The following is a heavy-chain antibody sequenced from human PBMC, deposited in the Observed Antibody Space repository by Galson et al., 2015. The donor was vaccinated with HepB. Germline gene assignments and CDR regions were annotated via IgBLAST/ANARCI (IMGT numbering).Heavy chain of an antibody. CDR2: ISSTSTYI. J-gene: IGHJ6*02. CDR3: ARLLASTGTYFYYGMDV. Sequence: LVKPTQTLTLTCTFSGFSLSTSGMRVSWIRQAPGKGLEWVSSISSTSTYIYYADSVKGRFTISRDNAENSLYLQMNSLRAEDTAVYYCARLLASTGTYFYYGMDVWGQGTAVTVSS. D-gene: IGHD6-13*01. CDR1: GFSLSTSG. V-gene: IGHV3-21*01.